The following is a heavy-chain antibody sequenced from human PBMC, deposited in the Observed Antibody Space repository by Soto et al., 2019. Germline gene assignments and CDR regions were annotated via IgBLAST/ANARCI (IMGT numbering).Heavy chain of an antibody. Sequence: QVQLVQSGAEVKKPGSSVKVSCKASGGTFSSYAISWMRQAPGQGLEWMGGIIPIFGTANYAQKFQGRVTITADKSTSTAYMELNSLRSEDTAVYYCASPTREWLPPARDYYYGMDVWGQGTTVTVSS. CDR2: IIPIFGTA. D-gene: IGHD3-3*01. J-gene: IGHJ6*02. V-gene: IGHV1-69*06. CDR1: GGTFSSYA. CDR3: ASPTREWLPPARDYYYGMDV.